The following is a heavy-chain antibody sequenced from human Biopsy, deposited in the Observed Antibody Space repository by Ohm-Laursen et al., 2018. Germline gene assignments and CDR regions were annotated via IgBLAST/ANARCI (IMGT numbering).Heavy chain of an antibody. CDR3: ARLSTLFGVADFTDD. V-gene: IGHV4-59*08. D-gene: IGHD3-3*01. CDR1: GGSISSYY. CDR2: VYYSGST. Sequence: TLSLTCTVSGGSISSYYWTWIRQPPGKGLEWIGDVYYSGSTNRNPSLKSRVTILVDTSKNQFSLKLNSVTAADTAVYYCARLSTLFGVADFTDDWGQGTLVTVSS. J-gene: IGHJ4*02.